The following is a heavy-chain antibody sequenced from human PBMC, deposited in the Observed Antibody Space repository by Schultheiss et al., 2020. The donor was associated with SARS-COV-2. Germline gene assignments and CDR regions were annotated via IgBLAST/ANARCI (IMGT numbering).Heavy chain of an antibody. CDR3: ARVYDSRYNWFDP. CDR2: IYYSGST. CDR1: GYSISSGYY. Sequence: SETLSLTCTVSGYSISSGYYWGWIRQPPGKGLEWIGSIYYSGSTYYNPSLKSRVTISVDTSKNQFSLKLSSVTAADTAVYYCARVYDSRYNWFDPWGQGTLVTVSS. J-gene: IGHJ5*02. D-gene: IGHD3-22*01. V-gene: IGHV4-38-2*02.